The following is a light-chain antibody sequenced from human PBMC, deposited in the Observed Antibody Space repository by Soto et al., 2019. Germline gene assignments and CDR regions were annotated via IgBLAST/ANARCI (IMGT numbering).Light chain of an antibody. CDR3: SSCTSSSTLVV. V-gene: IGLV2-14*01. Sequence: QSALTQPASVSGSPGQSISISCTGTSSDGGGYNYVSWYQQHPGKAPKLMIYDVSNRPSGVSNRFSGSKSGNTASLTISGLHAEDEADYYCSSCTSSSTLVVFGGGTKLTVL. J-gene: IGLJ2*01. CDR1: SSDGGGYNY. CDR2: DVS.